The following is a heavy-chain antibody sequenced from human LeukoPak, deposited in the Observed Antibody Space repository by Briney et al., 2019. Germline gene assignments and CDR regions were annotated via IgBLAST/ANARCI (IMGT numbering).Heavy chain of an antibody. V-gene: IGHV3-30*18. CDR2: IAADGGVK. CDR1: AFTFHDHG. CDR3: AKEKVPGPDY. J-gene: IGHJ4*02. Sequence: GGSLRLSCVASAFTFHDHGMDWVRQAPGKGLEWVAVIAADGGVKHYADSVKGRFTISRDNSKNTLYLQMNSLRAEDTAVYYCAKEKVPGPDYWGQGTLVTVSS.